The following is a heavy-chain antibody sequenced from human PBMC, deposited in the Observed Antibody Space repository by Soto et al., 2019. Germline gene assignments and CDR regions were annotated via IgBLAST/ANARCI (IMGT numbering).Heavy chain of an antibody. CDR1: GFTFDDYA. D-gene: IGHD2-15*01. J-gene: IGHJ1*01. V-gene: IGHV3-64*02. CDR2: ISSTGVST. Sequence: GGSLRLSCAASGFTFDDYAMHWVRQAPGKGLEYVSGISSTGVSTYYADSVKGRFTISRDNSENTLFLQMGSLRAEDTAVYYCAARYCSGGSCLYFQHWGQGTLVTVSS. CDR3: AARYCSGGSCLYFQH.